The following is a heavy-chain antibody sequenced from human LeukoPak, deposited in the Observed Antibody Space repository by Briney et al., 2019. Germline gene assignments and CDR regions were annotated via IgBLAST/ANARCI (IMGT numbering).Heavy chain of an antibody. V-gene: IGHV3-74*01. CDR2: SNSDGSRT. CDR3: ARDGPDDSGEYPYYYNGMDV. CDR1: GFTFSSYW. J-gene: IGHJ6*02. D-gene: IGHD3-22*01. Sequence: GGSLRLPCAASGFTFSSYWMHWVRQAPGKGLVWVSRSNSDGSRTSYADSVKGRFTISRDNAEKMVYLQMTSLRAEDTAVYYCARDGPDDSGEYPYYYNGMDVWGQGTTVTVSS.